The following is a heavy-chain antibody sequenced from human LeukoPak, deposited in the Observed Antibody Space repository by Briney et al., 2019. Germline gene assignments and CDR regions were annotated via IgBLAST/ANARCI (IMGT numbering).Heavy chain of an antibody. CDR1: GGTFSSYA. V-gene: IGHV1-69*05. Sequence: ASVEVSCKASGGTFSSYAISWVRQAPGQGLEWMGGIIPIFGTANYAQKFQGRVTITTDESTSTAYMELSSLRSEDTAVYYCARDRENAFDIWGQGTMVTVSS. CDR2: IIPIFGTA. CDR3: ARDRENAFDI. J-gene: IGHJ3*02. D-gene: IGHD1-26*01.